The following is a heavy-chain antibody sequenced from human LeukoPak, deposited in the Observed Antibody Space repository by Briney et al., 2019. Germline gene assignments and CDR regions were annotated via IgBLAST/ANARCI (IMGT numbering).Heavy chain of an antibody. CDR3: VALLSDYYDFWSGYHSNFN. CDR2: IYYSGST. J-gene: IGHJ4*02. CDR1: GGSISSSSYY. Sequence: PSETLSLTCTVSGGSISSSSYYWGWIRQPPGKGLEWIGSIYYSGSTYYNPSLKSRVTISVDTSKNQFSLKLSSVTTADTAVYYCVALLSDYYDFWSGYHSNFNWGQGTLVTVSS. V-gene: IGHV4-39*01. D-gene: IGHD3-3*01.